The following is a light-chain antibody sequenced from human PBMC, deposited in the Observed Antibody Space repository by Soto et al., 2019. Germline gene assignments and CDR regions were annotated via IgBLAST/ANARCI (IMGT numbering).Light chain of an antibody. CDR2: RAS. V-gene: IGKV3-15*01. CDR1: QSVSSY. J-gene: IGKJ2*01. Sequence: EIVMTQSPATLSVPPGGRATLSCRASQSVSSYLAWYQQRPGQPPRLLIYRASTRATGIPARFSGSGSGTEFSLTISSLQSEDFAVYYCQQYSTWPPRYTFDQGTKLEI. CDR3: QQYSTWPPRYT.